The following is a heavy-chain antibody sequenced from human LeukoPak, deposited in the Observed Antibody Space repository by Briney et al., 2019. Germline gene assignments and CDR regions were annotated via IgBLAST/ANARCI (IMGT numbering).Heavy chain of an antibody. J-gene: IGHJ4*02. D-gene: IGHD1-26*01. CDR2: ISWNSGSI. Sequence: GGSLRLSCAASGFTFDDYAMHWVRQAPGKGLEWVSGISWNSGSIGYADSVKGRFTISRDNAKNSLYLQMNSLRAEDTALYYCARGRYSGSYLLDYWGQGTLVTVSS. CDR1: GFTFDDYA. CDR3: ARGRYSGSYLLDY. V-gene: IGHV3-9*01.